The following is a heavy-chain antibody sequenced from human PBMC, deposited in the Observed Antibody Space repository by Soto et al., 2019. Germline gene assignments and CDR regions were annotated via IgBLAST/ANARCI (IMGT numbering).Heavy chain of an antibody. D-gene: IGHD3-16*01. V-gene: IGHV4-34*01. CDR2: INHSGST. Sequence: SETLSLTCTVYGGSFSGYYWSWIRQPPGKGLGWIGEINHSGSTNYNPSLKSRVTISVDTSKNQFSLKLSSVTAADTAVYYCAGADVYEPTGLYSDYWGQGTLVTVSS. J-gene: IGHJ4*02. CDR1: GGSFSGYY. CDR3: AGADVYEPTGLYSDY.